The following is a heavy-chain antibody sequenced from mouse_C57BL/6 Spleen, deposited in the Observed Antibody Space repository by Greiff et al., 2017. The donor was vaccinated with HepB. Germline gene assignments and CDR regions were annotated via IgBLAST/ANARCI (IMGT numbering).Heavy chain of an antibody. V-gene: IGHV5-9*01. D-gene: IGHD2-10*01. J-gene: IGHJ2*01. CDR2: ISGGGGNT. CDR1: GFTFSSYT. CDR3: ARRLLSYFDY. Sequence: EVKLVESGGGLVKPGGSLKLSCAASGFTFSSYTMSWVRQTPEKRLEWVATISGGGGNTYYPDSVKGRFTISRDNAKNTLYLQMSSLRSEDTSLYYCARRLLSYFDYWGQGTTLTVSS.